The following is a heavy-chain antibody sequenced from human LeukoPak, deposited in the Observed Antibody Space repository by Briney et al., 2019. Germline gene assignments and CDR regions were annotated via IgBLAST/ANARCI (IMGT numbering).Heavy chain of an antibody. D-gene: IGHD6-13*01. CDR3: ASRAGGTNPFDY. CDR2: INPDGSTT. Sequence: GGSLRLSCVASGFAFRNYWMYWVRQGPGKGLVWLSRINPDGSTTTYADSVKGRSTISRDNANRMLSLHINSLRVEDSAVYFCASRAGGTNPFDYWGQGTLVTVSS. CDR1: GFAFRNYW. V-gene: IGHV3-74*01. J-gene: IGHJ4*02.